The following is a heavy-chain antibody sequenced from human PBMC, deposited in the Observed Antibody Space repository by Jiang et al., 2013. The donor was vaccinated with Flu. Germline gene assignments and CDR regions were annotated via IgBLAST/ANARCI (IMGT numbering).Heavy chain of an antibody. V-gene: IGHV1-18*01. J-gene: IGHJ5*02. CDR3: ARGGVYCSGGSCPINWFDP. Sequence: SGAEVKKPGASVKVSCKASGYTFTNYGISWVRQAPGQGLEWMGWISPNNGNTKYAQKLQGRVTMITDTSTSTAYMELRSLRSDDTAVYYCARGGVYCSGGSCPINWFDPWGQGTLVTVSS. CDR1: GYTFTNYG. CDR2: ISPNNGNT. D-gene: IGHD2-15*01.